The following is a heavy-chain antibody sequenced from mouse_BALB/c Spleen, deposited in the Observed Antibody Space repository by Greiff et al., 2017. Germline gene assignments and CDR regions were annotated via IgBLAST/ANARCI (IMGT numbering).Heavy chain of an antibody. J-gene: IGHJ3*01. CDR1: GFNIKDTY. D-gene: IGHD2-3*01. Sequence: EVQLQQSGAELVKPGASVKLSCTASGFNIKDTYMHWVKQRPEQGLEWIGRIDPANGNTKYDPKFQGKATITADTSSNTAYLQLSSLTSEDTAVYYCARTLDGYYAWFAYWGQGTLVTVSA. V-gene: IGHV14-3*02. CDR2: IDPANGNT. CDR3: ARTLDGYYAWFAY.